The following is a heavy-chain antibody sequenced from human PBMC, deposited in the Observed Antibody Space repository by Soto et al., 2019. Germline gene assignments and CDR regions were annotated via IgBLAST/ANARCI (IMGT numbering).Heavy chain of an antibody. CDR1: GGSFSGYY. CDR3: ARGREAPNLRGNDY. Sequence: QVQLQQWGAGLLKPSETLSLTCAVYGGSFSGYYWSWIRQPPGKGLEWIGEINHSGSTNYNPSLKSRVTISVDTSKNQFSLKLSSVTAADTAVYYCARGREAPNLRGNDYWGQGTLVTVSS. J-gene: IGHJ4*02. CDR2: INHSGST. V-gene: IGHV4-34*01. D-gene: IGHD3-16*01.